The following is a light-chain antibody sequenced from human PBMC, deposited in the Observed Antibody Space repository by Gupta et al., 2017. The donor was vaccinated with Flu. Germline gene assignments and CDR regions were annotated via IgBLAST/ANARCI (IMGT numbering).Light chain of an antibody. CDR2: EKN. Sequence: SSELTEDPAVSVDLGQTVSITCQGDSLRNSYASCYPKKPGPAPVLLIEEKNIRPSAILARFSGDSKGDTASFMLIAAHEEDDAADDCSQRDSTVQQNSGFGGGTKLTVL. J-gene: IGLJ3*02. CDR3: SQRDSTVQQNSG. CDR1: SLRNSY. V-gene: IGLV3-19*01.